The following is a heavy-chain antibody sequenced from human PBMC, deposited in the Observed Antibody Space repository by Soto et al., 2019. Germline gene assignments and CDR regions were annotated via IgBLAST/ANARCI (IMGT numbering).Heavy chain of an antibody. CDR1: GFTFDDHV. CDR3: ARSWSGSTSGRVDV. J-gene: IGHJ6*02. V-gene: IGHV3-9*01. Sequence: SLRLSCVASGFTFDDHVMHRVRQVPGKGLEWVGHINWDGYSIGYGGSVRGRFTISRDNAKNTLYLQMNSLRPEDTALYYCARSWSGSTSGRVDVWGQGTTVTVSS. CDR2: INWDGYSI. D-gene: IGHD3-3*01.